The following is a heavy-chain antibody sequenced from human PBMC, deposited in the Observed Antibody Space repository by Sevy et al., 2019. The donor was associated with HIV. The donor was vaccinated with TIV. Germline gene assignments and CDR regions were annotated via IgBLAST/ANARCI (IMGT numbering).Heavy chain of an antibody. CDR1: GFTFSHHN. J-gene: IGHJ4*02. Sequence: GGSLRLSCAASGFTFSHHNMNWVRQAPGKGLEWISYISKSGSTTYFADSVRGRFTISRDNAKNSLFLEMHSLTDEDTAVYYCAREENRELGTIPLDSWGRGIQVTVSS. D-gene: IGHD7-27*01. V-gene: IGHV3-48*02. CDR3: AREENRELGTIPLDS. CDR2: ISKSGSTT.